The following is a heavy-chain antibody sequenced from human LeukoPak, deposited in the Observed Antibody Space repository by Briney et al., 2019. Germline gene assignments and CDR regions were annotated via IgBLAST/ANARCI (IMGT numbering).Heavy chain of an antibody. CDR1: GGSISSYY. J-gene: IGHJ4*02. Sequence: SETLSLTCTVSGGSISSYYWSWIRQPAGKGLEWIGRIYTSGSTNYNPSLKSRVTMSVDTSKNQLSLKLSSVTAADTAVYYCARGSILCSGGSCSTNIDYWGQGTLVTVSS. CDR2: IYTSGST. V-gene: IGHV4-4*07. D-gene: IGHD2-15*01. CDR3: ARGSILCSGGSCSTNIDY.